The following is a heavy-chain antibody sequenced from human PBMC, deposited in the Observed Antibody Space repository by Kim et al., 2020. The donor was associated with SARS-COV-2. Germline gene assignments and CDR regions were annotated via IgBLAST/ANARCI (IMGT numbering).Heavy chain of an antibody. V-gene: IGHV3-15*01. CDR3: TTEESSSWYGGEYFQH. J-gene: IGHJ1*01. D-gene: IGHD6-13*01. Sequence: GGSLRLSCAASGFTFSNAWMSWVRQAPGKGLEWVGRIKSKTDGGTTDYAAPVKGRFTISRDDSKNTLYLQMNSLKTEDTAVYYCTTEESSSWYGGEYFQHWGQGTLVTVSS. CDR1: GFTFSNAW. CDR2: IKSKTDGGTT.